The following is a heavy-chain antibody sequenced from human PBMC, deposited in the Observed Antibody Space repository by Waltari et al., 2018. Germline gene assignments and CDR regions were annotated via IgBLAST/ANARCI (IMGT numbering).Heavy chain of an antibody. CDR2: IKTDGSEK. CDR3: AIGGVETSWYWRY. D-gene: IGHD6-13*01. Sequence: EVQVVESGGGLVQPGGSLRLSCAASGFTFSSSWMTWVRQAPGKGVEWLANIKTDGSEKDEVDAVKGRFTSSRDNTKNSLYLQMISLRAEDTAVYYCAIGGVETSWYWRYWGQGTLVTVSS. CDR1: GFTFSSSW. V-gene: IGHV3-7*01. J-gene: IGHJ4*02.